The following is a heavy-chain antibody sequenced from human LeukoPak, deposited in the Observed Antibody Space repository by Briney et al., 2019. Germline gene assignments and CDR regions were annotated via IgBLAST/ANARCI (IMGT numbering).Heavy chain of an antibody. CDR1: RFSLSRYD. D-gene: IGHD6-13*01. J-gene: IGHJ5*02. CDR3: ARAAAAGNWFDP. V-gene: IGHV3-30*02. Sequence: PGGSLRLSCAASRFSLSRYDMHWVRQAPGQGLEWVAFIQYDGHDSYYADSVKGRFTISRDNSKNTLYLQMNSLRAEDTAVYYCARAAAAGNWFDPWGQGTLVTVSS. CDR2: IQYDGHDS.